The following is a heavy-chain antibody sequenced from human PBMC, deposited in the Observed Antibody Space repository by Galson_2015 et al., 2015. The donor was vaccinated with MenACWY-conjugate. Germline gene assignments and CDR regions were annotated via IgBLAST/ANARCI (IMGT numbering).Heavy chain of an antibody. J-gene: IGHJ4*02. Sequence: SLRLSCAASGFTFDDYGMSWVRQAPGKGLEWVSVIYSGGSTYYADSVKGRFTISRHNSKNTLYLQMNSPRAEDTAVYYCARGAGSGYYLSVWGQGTLVTVSS. CDR1: GFTFDDYG. V-gene: IGHV3-53*04. CDR2: IYSGGST. D-gene: IGHD3-22*01. CDR3: ARGAGSGYYLSV.